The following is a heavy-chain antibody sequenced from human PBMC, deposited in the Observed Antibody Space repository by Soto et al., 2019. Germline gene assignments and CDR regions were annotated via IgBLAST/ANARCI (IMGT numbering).Heavy chain of an antibody. J-gene: IGHJ4*02. CDR3: ARDTGDGTFDF. CDR1: GYTFTGYY. V-gene: IGHV1-2*04. D-gene: IGHD7-27*01. CDR2: INPNSGGT. Sequence: GASVKVSCKASGYTFTGYYMHWVRQAPGQGLEWMGWINPNSGGTNYAQKFQGWVTMTRDTSISTAYMELTSLRSEDTAVYYCARDTGDGTFDFWGQGTLVTVSS.